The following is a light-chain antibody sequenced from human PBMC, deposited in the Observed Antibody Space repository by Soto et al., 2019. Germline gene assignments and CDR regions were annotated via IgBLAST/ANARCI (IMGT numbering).Light chain of an antibody. CDR3: QQYDQWPIT. J-gene: IGKJ5*01. Sequence: EVVLTQSPGTLSLSPGERATLSCRASQSVSSSYLAWYQQKPGQAPRLLIYGASSRATGIPDRFSGSGSGTEFSFTVTSLQSEDFAVYYCQQYDQWPITFGQGTRLAIK. CDR1: QSVSSSY. V-gene: IGKV3-20*01. CDR2: GAS.